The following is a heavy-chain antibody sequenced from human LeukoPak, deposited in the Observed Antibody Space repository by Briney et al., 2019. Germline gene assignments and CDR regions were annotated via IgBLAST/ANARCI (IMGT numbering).Heavy chain of an antibody. D-gene: IGHD6-19*01. V-gene: IGHV4-39*01. Sequence: PSETLSLTCTVSGGSISSSSYYWGWIRQPPGKGLEWIGSIYYSGSTYYNPSLKSRVTISVDTSKNQFSLKLSSVTAADTAVYYCARGHIAVALTLVYYYYGMDVWGQGTTVTVSS. J-gene: IGHJ6*02. CDR2: IYYSGST. CDR3: ARGHIAVALTLVYYYYGMDV. CDR1: GGSISSSSYY.